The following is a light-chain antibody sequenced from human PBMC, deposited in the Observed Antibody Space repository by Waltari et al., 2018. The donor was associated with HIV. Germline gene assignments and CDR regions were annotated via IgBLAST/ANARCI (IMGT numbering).Light chain of an antibody. CDR2: SAS. J-gene: IGKJ4*01. CDR1: QDIRHY. CDR3: QKYNSVVS. V-gene: IGKV1-27*01. Sequence: DFQMTQSPSSLSASVGERVTITCRASQDIRHYVAWYHQKSGRVPKILIHSASTLQSGVPSRFSGTGSGTEFTLTISSLQPDDVATYYCQKYNSVVSFGGGTKVEI.